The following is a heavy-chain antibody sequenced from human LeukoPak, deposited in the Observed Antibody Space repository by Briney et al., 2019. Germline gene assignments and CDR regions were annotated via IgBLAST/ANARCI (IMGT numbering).Heavy chain of an antibody. J-gene: IGHJ4*02. D-gene: IGHD1/OR15-1a*01. V-gene: IGHV1-69*06. CDR2: IIPAFGAS. CDR1: GYTFTSYY. CDR3: ARGREQWVAFDF. Sequence: SVKVSCKASGYTFTSYYMHWVRQAPGQGLEWMGGIIPAFGASTYAQTFQGRVTLTADKSTDTVYMELSSLRSEDTAIYYCARGREQWVAFDFWGQGTLVTVSS.